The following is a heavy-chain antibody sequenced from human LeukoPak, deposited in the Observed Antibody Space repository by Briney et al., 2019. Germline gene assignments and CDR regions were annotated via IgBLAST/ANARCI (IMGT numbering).Heavy chain of an antibody. CDR3: ARGLYYYGSGSDI. V-gene: IGHV3-64*01. CDR1: GFTFSSYA. D-gene: IGHD3-10*01. Sequence: GGSLRLSCAASGFTFSSYAMHWVRQAPGKGLEYVSAISSNGGSTYYANSVKGRFTISRDNSKNTLYLQMGSLRAEDMAVYYCARGLYYYGSGSDIWGQGTMVTVSS. CDR2: ISSNGGST. J-gene: IGHJ3*02.